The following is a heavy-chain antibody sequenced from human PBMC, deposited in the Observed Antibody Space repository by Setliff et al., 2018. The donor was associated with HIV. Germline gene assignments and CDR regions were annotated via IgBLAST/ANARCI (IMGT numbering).Heavy chain of an antibody. CDR2: INHSGSI. D-gene: IGHD2-15*01. CDR3: ARDSLATPATLYYSYYMDV. J-gene: IGHJ6*03. CDR1: GGSFSGYY. Sequence: LSLTCAVYGGSFSGYYWSWIRQPPGKGLEWIGEINHSGSINYNPSLKSRVTISVDTSKNQFSLKLSSVTAEDTAMYFCARDSLATPATLYYSYYMDVWGKGTTVTVSS. V-gene: IGHV4-34*01.